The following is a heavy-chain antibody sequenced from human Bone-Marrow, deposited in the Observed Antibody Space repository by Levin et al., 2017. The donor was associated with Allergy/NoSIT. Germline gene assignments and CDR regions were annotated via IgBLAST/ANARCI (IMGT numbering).Heavy chain of an antibody. D-gene: IGHD3-10*01. J-gene: IGHJ4*02. Sequence: GESLKISCKGSGYSFTSYWIGWVRQMPGKGLEWMGIIYPGDSDTRYSPSFQGQVTISADKSISTAYLQWSSLRASDTAMYYCARHLNYYGSGSLPAPDYWGQGTLVTVSS. V-gene: IGHV5-51*01. CDR2: IYPGDSDT. CDR1: GYSFTSYW. CDR3: ARHLNYYGSGSLPAPDY.